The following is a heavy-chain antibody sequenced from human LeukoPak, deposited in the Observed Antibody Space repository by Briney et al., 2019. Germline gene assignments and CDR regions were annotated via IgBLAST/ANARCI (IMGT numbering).Heavy chain of an antibody. D-gene: IGHD6-6*01. V-gene: IGHV3-23*01. CDR1: RFAFSNYG. CDR2: ISGSGGST. J-gene: IGHJ4*02. CDR3: ARDGEQLVYFDY. Sequence: PGGSLRLSCAVSRFAFSNYGMSWVRQAPGKGLEWVSAISGSGGSTYYADSVKGRFTISRDNAKNSLYLQMNSLRAEDTAVYYCARDGEQLVYFDYWGQGTLVTVSS.